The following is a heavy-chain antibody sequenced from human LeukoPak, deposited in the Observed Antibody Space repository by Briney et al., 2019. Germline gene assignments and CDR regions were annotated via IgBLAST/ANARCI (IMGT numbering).Heavy chain of an antibody. CDR3: ARGRWELPF. D-gene: IGHD1-26*01. CDR1: GGSVSSYY. J-gene: IGHJ4*02. Sequence: SETLSLTCTVSGGSVSSYYWSWIRQPPGKGLEWIGYIYTSGSTNYNPSLKSRVTLSVDTSKNQFSLKLSSVTAADTAVYYCARGRWELPFWGQGTLVTASS. CDR2: IYTSGST. V-gene: IGHV4-4*09.